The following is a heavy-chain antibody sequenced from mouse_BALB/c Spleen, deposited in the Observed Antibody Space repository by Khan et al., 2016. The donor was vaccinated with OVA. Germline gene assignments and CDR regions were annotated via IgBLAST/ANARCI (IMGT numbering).Heavy chain of an antibody. Sequence: QIQLVQSGPELKKPGETVKISCKASRYTFTDYGMNWVKQAPGKGLKWMGWISTYTGQPTYADDFKGRFAFSLDTSATTVFLQINNLKNEDMATYYCARSRGNYLLDHWGQGSTLTVSS. CDR1: RYTFTDYG. J-gene: IGHJ2*01. CDR2: ISTYTGQP. D-gene: IGHD2-1*01. V-gene: IGHV9-1*02. CDR3: ARSRGNYLLDH.